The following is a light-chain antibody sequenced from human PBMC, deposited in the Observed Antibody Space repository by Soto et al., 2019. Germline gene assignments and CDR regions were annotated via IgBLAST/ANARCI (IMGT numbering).Light chain of an antibody. V-gene: IGKV3-15*01. J-gene: IGKJ4*01. CDR3: QQYNKWPPLT. CDR1: QSVSGN. CDR2: GAS. Sequence: EIVMTQSPATLSVSPGESATLSCRASQSVSGNLAWYQQKPGQAPRLLIYGASTRATGIPARFSGSGAGTEFTLTISSLQSEDFAVYYCQQYNKWPPLTFGGGTKVEIK.